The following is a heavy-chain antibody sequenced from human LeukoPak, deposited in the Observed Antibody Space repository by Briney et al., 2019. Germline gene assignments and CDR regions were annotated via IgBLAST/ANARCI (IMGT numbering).Heavy chain of an antibody. J-gene: IGHJ4*02. CDR3: VRDSDHVRDY. V-gene: IGHV3-7*01. CDR1: GLTFSRFW. CDR2: IKQDGSQK. D-gene: IGHD3-10*01. Sequence: GGSLRLSGAVSGLTFSRFWMSWVRQAPGKGLEWVANIKQDGSQKSYVDSVKGRFTISRDNAKNSLYLQMNSLRAEDTAVYYCVRDSDHVRDYWGQGTLVTVSS.